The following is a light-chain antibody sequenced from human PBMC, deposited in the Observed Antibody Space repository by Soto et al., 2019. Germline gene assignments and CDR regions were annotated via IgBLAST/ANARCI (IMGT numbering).Light chain of an antibody. V-gene: IGLV2-14*01. Sequence: QSVLTQPAYVSGSPGQPITISCTGTSSDVGGYNYVSWYQQHPGKAPKLMIYDVSNRPSGVSNRFSGSKSGNTASLTISGLQAEDEADYYCSSYTSSSTYVFGTGTKVT. CDR3: SSYTSSSTYV. J-gene: IGLJ1*01. CDR1: SSDVGGYNY. CDR2: DVS.